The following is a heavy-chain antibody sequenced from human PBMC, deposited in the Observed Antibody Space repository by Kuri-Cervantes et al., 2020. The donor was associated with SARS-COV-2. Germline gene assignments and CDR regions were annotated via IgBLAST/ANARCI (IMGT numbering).Heavy chain of an antibody. CDR3: ARDREAARPVALRNPIVTPLDY. CDR1: GGSISSSSYY. CDR2: IYYSGST. D-gene: IGHD6-6*01. Sequence: SETLSLTCTVSGGSISSSSYYWGWIRQPPGKGLEWIGSIYYSGSTYYNPSLKSRVTISVDTSKNQFSLKLSSVTAADTAVYYCARDREAARPVALRNPIVTPLDYWGQGTLVTVSS. J-gene: IGHJ4*02. V-gene: IGHV4-39*02.